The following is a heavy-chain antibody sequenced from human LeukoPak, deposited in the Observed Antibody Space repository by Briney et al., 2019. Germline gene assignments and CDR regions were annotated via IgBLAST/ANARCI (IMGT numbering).Heavy chain of an antibody. CDR1: GYTFTGYY. J-gene: IGHJ6*03. Sequence: ASVKVSCKASGYTFTGYYMHWVRQAPGRGLEWMGWINPNSGGTNYAQKFQGRVTMTRDTSISTAYMELSRLRSDDTAVYYCAREVGHDSSGYFDYYYYMDVWGKGTTVTVSS. CDR2: INPNSGGT. D-gene: IGHD3-22*01. V-gene: IGHV1-2*02. CDR3: AREVGHDSSGYFDYYYYMDV.